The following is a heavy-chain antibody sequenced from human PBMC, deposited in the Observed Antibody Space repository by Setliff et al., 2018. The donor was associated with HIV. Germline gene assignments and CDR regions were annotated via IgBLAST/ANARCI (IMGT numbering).Heavy chain of an antibody. Sequence: ASVKVSCKTSGYFFSEFYIHWVQQAPGKGLEWMGRVNPEDGETIYAEKFQGRVTITTDTSTDTAYMELCSLRFDDTAVYYCARSGGGWYNWFEPWGPGTPVTVSS. V-gene: IGHV1-69-2*01. J-gene: IGHJ5*02. CDR2: VNPEDGET. CDR1: GYFFSEFY. CDR3: ARSGGGWYNWFEP. D-gene: IGHD3-16*01.